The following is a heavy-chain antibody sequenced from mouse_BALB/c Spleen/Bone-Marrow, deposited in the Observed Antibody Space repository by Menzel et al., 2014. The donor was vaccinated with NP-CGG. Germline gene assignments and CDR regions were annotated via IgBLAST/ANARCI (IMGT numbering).Heavy chain of an antibody. CDR3: ARLIYGSSYIVDF. CDR1: GYTFTSYY. V-gene: IGHV1S81*02. CDR2: INPSNGVT. Sequence: VQLQESGAELVKPGASVKLSCKASGYTFTSYYMYWVKQRPGQGLEWIGGINPSNGVTNFNEKFMSKATLTVDSSSSTAYMHLSSLTSEDSAVFYCARLIYGSSYIVDFWGQGTSVTVSS. D-gene: IGHD1-1*01. J-gene: IGHJ4*01.